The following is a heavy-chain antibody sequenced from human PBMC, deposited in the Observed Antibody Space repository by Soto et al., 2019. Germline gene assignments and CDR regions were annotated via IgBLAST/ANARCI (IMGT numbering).Heavy chain of an antibody. D-gene: IGHD1-20*01. Sequence: ASVKVSCKASGYTFTSYAMHWVRQAPGQRLEWMGWINAGNGNTKYSQKFQGRVTITRDTSASTAYMELSSLRSEDTAVYYCARGITLPTPLDYGGQETLVTVPS. V-gene: IGHV1-3*01. CDR3: ARGITLPTPLDY. CDR2: INAGNGNT. CDR1: GYTFTSYA. J-gene: IGHJ4*02.